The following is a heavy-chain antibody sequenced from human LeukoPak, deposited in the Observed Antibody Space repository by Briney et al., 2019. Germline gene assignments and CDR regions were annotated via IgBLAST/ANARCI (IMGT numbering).Heavy chain of an antibody. CDR1: GFTFSHYW. Sequence: HSGGSLRLSCAASGFTFSHYWMSWVRQAPGKGLEWVANIKQDGGEKYYVDSVKGRFTISRDNAKNSLYLQMNSLRAEDTAVYYCARVRGDYYGSGSYYTFDYWGQGTLVTVSS. D-gene: IGHD3-10*01. V-gene: IGHV3-7*01. J-gene: IGHJ4*02. CDR2: IKQDGGEK. CDR3: ARVRGDYYGSGSYYTFDY.